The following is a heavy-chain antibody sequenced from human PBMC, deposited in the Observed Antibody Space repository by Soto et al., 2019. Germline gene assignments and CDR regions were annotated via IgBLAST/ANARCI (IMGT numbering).Heavy chain of an antibody. CDR3: ARDTAAAGIFDY. V-gene: IGHV1-18*01. CDR2: ISAYNGNT. J-gene: IGHJ4*02. CDR1: GYTFTSYG. Sequence: QVQLVQSGAEVKKPGASVKVSCKASGYTFTSYGISWVRQAPGQGLEWMGWISAYNGNTNYAQKLQGRVTMTTDTTTSTAYKERRRLRADDTAVYYCARDTAAAGIFDYWGQGTLVSVST. D-gene: IGHD6-13*01.